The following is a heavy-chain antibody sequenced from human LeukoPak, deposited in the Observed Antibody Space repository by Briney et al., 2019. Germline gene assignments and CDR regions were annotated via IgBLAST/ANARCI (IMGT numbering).Heavy chain of an antibody. V-gene: IGHV3-53*01. CDR3: ARALAFGGWLDP. D-gene: IGHD3-16*01. Sequence: GGSLRLSCAASGLTVCSTYMNWVRQVPGKGLGWVSVIYGGGTTFYADSVKGRFTVSRDNSKNTLFLQMNSLRAEDTAVYYCARALAFGGWLDPWGRGTLVTVSS. CDR1: GLTVCSTY. J-gene: IGHJ5*02. CDR2: IYGGGTT.